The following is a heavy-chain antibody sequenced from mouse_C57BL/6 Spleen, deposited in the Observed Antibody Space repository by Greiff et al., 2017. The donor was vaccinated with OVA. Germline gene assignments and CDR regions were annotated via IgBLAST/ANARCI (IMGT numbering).Heavy chain of an antibody. D-gene: IGHD1-1*01. V-gene: IGHV2-6-1*01. CDR3: ARHTDYYGSSYDAMDY. CDR1: GFSLTSYG. Sequence: QVQLQQSGPGLVAPSQSLSITCTVSGFSLTSYGLHWVRQPPGKGLEWLVVIWSDGSTTYNSALKSRLSISKDNSKSQVFLKMNSLQTDDTAMYYCARHTDYYGSSYDAMDYWGQGTSVTVSS. J-gene: IGHJ4*01. CDR2: IWSDGST.